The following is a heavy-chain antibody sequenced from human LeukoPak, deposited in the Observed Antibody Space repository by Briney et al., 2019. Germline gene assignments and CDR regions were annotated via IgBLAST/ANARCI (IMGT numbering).Heavy chain of an antibody. J-gene: IGHJ4*02. CDR2: IYRGGST. Sequence: GGSLRLSCAASGFTVSSNYMSWVRQAPGKGLEWVSIIYRGGSTYYADSVKGRFTISRDNSKNTLYLQMNSLRAEDTAVYYCARYMILGFFFDYWGQGTLVTVSS. CDR1: GFTVSSNY. CDR3: ARYMILGFFFDY. V-gene: IGHV3-53*01. D-gene: IGHD3/OR15-3a*01.